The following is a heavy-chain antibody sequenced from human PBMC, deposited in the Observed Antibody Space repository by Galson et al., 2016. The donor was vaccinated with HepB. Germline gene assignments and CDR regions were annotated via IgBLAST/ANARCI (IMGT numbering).Heavy chain of an antibody. Sequence: SVKXSCKASGXXFTXXXITXXRQAXGQGLEWMGWISTYHGDTNYAQKLQGRVTMTPDTSTTTVYMELKSLRYDDTAVYYCAIGSGVQIWSNFDYWCQGTLVTVSS. V-gene: IGHV1-18*01. CDR2: ISTYHGDT. CDR3: AIGSGVQIWSNFDY. J-gene: IGHJ4*02. D-gene: IGHD5-18*01. CDR1: GXXFTXXX.